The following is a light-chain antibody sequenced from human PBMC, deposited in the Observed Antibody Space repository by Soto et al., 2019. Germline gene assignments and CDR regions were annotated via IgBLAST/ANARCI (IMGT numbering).Light chain of an antibody. Sequence: DIQMTQSPSSLSASVGDRVTITCRASQRISNFLNWYQQKPGKAPKLLIYAASSLQSGVPSTFSGSGSGTDFTLTISSLQPEDFATYYCQQSYSTPRTFGQGTKVEIK. CDR3: QQSYSTPRT. V-gene: IGKV1-39*01. J-gene: IGKJ1*01. CDR1: QRISNF. CDR2: AAS.